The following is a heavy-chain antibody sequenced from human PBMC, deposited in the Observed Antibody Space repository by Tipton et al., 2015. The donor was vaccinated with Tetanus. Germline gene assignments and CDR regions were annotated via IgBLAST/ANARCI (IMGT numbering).Heavy chain of an antibody. CDR3: ARDPGQRYFDWSAYYYYGMDV. Sequence: TLSLTCAVYGGSFSGYYWSWIRQPPGKGLEWIGEINHSGSTNYNPSLKSRVTISVDTSKNQFSLKLSSVTAADTAVYYCARDPGQRYFDWSAYYYYGMDVWGQGTTVTVSS. CDR2: INHSGST. D-gene: IGHD3-9*01. J-gene: IGHJ6*02. CDR1: GGSFSGYY. V-gene: IGHV4-34*01.